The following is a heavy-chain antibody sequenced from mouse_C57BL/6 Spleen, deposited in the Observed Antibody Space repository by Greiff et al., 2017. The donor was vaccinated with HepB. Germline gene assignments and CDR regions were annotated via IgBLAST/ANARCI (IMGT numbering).Heavy chain of an antibody. CDR3: ASGYDYDEGLFAY. CDR1: GFTFSDYG. V-gene: IGHV5-17*01. CDR2: ISSGSSTI. Sequence: DVKLVESGGGLVKPGGSLKLSCAASGFTFSDYGMHWVRQAPEKGLEWVAYISSGSSTIYYADTVKGRFTISRDNAKNTLFLQMTSLRSEDTAMYYCASGYDYDEGLFAYWGQGTLVTVSA. D-gene: IGHD2-4*01. J-gene: IGHJ3*01.